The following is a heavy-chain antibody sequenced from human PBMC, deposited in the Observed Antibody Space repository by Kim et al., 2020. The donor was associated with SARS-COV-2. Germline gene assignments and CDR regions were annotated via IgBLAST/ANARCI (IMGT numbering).Heavy chain of an antibody. CDR3: ASREGITGTTYYFDY. V-gene: IGHV4-39*07. CDR1: GGSISSSSYY. Sequence: SETLSLTCTVSGGSISSSSYYWGWIRQPPGKGLEWIGSIYYSGSTYYNPSLKSRVTISVDTSKNQFSLKLSSVTAADTAVYYCASREGITGTTYYFDYWGQGTLVTVSS. CDR2: IYYSGST. D-gene: IGHD1-7*01. J-gene: IGHJ4*02.